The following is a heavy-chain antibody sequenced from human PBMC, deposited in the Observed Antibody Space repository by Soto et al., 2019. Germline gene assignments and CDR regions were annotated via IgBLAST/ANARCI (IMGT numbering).Heavy chain of an antibody. J-gene: IGHJ5*02. CDR2: IYYSGST. CDR1: GGSISSYY. CDR3: ESSLWARGRGGWFDP. D-gene: IGHD2-15*01. V-gene: IGHV4-59*01. Sequence: PSETLSLTCTVSGGSISSYYWSWIRQPPGKGLEWIGYIYYSGSTNYNPSLKSRVTISVDTSKNQFSLKLSSVTAADTAVYYCESSLWARGRGGWFDPWGQGTLVTVYS.